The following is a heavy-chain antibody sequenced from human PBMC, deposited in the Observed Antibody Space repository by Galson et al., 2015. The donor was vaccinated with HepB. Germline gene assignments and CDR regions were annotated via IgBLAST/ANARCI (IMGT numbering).Heavy chain of an antibody. V-gene: IGHV3-21*01. CDR2: ISSSSSYI. Sequence: SLRLSCAASGFTFSSYSMNWVRQAPGKGLEWVSSISSSSSYIYYADSVKGRFTISRDNSKNTLYLQMNSLRAEDTAVYYCARSWETTVTTNGMDVWGQGTTVTVSS. CDR1: GFTFSSYS. J-gene: IGHJ6*02. CDR3: ARSWETTVTTNGMDV. D-gene: IGHD4-17*01.